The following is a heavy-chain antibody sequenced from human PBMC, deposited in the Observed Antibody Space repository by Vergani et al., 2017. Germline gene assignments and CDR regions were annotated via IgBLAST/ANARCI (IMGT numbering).Heavy chain of an antibody. CDR1: GDSISSNNC. CDR3: ATIGYRRWGYYFDY. J-gene: IGHJ4*02. Sequence: QVQLQESGPGLVKPPGPLSLTFAVSGDSISSNNCWTWVRQPPGKGLEWIGEICHTEDTKYSPSLKSRVTVSVDESRNLFSLRLNSVTAADTAVYYCATIGYRRWGYYFDYWGQGILVTVSS. V-gene: IGHV4-4*03. CDR2: ICHTEDT. D-gene: IGHD2-2*02.